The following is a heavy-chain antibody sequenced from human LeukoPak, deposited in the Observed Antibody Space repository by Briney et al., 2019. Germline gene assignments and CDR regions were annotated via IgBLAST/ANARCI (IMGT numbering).Heavy chain of an antibody. D-gene: IGHD3-3*01. Sequence: SETLSLTCTVSGGSISSYYWSWIRQPPGKGLEWIGYIYYSGSTNYNPSLKSRVTISVDTSKNQFSLKLSSVIAADTAVYYCARHRTGDFWSGYYLWWFDPWGQGTLVTVSS. J-gene: IGHJ5*02. CDR2: IYYSGST. V-gene: IGHV4-59*08. CDR1: GGSISSYY. CDR3: ARHRTGDFWSGYYLWWFDP.